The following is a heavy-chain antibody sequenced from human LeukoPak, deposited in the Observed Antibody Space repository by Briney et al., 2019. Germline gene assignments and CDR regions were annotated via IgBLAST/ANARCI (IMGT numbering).Heavy chain of an antibody. V-gene: IGHV4-39*02. J-gene: IGHJ5*02. CDR2: IYYSGST. Sequence: KPSETLSLTCTVSGGSISSSSYYWGWIRQPPGKGLEWIGSIYYSGSTYYNPSLKSRVTISVDTSKNQFSLKLSSVTAADTAVYYCARDGYNSNWFDPWGQGTLVTVSS. CDR3: ARDGYNSNWFDP. D-gene: IGHD5-24*01. CDR1: GGSISSSSYY.